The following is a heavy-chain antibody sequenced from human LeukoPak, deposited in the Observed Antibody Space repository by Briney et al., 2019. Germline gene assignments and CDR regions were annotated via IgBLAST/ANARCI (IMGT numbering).Heavy chain of an antibody. J-gene: IGHJ4*02. V-gene: IGHV3-30*02. Sequence: GGSLRLSCAASKFTFSAYSINWVRQAPGKGLEWVAFIRYDGSNRYYADSVKGRFTISRDNSKNTLYLRMNSLRAEDTAVYYCARRWSFDYWGQGTLVTVSS. CDR3: ARRWSFDY. D-gene: IGHD6-13*01. CDR1: KFTFSAYS. CDR2: IRYDGSNR.